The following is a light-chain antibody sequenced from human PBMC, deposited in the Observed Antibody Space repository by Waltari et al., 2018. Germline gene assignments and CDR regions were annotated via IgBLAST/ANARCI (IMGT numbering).Light chain of an antibody. CDR1: ESVINS. Sequence: EIVMTQSPATLSFSPGEKATLSCRASESVINSLAWYQQRPGQAPRLLFYAASTRATGVPARFSGGGSGTEFTLTISSLQSEDFAVYYCQQYKKWPPLTFGGGTKVEIK. CDR2: AAS. V-gene: IGKV3-15*01. CDR3: QQYKKWPPLT. J-gene: IGKJ4*01.